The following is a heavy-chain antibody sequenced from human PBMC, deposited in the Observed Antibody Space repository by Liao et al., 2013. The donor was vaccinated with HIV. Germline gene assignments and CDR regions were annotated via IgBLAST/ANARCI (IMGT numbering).Heavy chain of an antibody. CDR1: GGSISSYF. Sequence: QVQLRESGPGLVKASESLSLTCTVSGGSISSYFWTWIRQPAGKGLEWIGRIYTSGSTNYNPSLKSRVTISVDTSKNQFSLKLSSVTAADTAVYYCARVGGDGSYFDYWGQGTLVTVSS. D-gene: IGHD3-16*01. V-gene: IGHV4-4*07. CDR3: ARVGGDGSYFDY. CDR2: IYTSGST. J-gene: IGHJ4*02.